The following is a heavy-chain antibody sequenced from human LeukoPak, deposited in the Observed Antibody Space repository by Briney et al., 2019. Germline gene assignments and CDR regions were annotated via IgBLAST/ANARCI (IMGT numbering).Heavy chain of an antibody. CDR3: AKDPLYYVVPPAFDI. Sequence: GGSLRLSCVASGFSFSNHAMSWVRQAPGKGLEWVSAISDGGYNTYYADSVKGRFTISRDNSESTLYLQMNGLRAEDTAVYYCAKDPLYYVVPPAFDIWGQGTMVTVSS. CDR1: GFSFSNHA. CDR2: ISDGGYNT. D-gene: IGHD1-26*01. V-gene: IGHV3-23*01. J-gene: IGHJ3*02.